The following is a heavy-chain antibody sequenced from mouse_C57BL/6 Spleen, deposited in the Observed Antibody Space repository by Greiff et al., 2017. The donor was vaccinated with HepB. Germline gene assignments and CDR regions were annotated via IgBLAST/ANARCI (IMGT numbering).Heavy chain of an antibody. Sequence: EVQGVESGGGLVKPGGSLKLSCAASGFTFSDYGMHWVRQAPEKGLEWVAYISSGSSTIYYADTVKGRFTISRDNAKNTLFLQMTSLRSEDTAMYYCARGVYYDYDGYYFDYWGQGTTLTVSS. V-gene: IGHV5-17*01. CDR3: ARGVYYDYDGYYFDY. J-gene: IGHJ2*01. CDR1: GFTFSDYG. D-gene: IGHD2-4*01. CDR2: ISSGSSTI.